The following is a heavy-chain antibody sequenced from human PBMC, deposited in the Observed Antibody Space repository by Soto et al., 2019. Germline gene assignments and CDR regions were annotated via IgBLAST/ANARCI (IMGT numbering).Heavy chain of an antibody. CDR2: IYTGGGT. J-gene: IGHJ4*02. D-gene: IGHD2-15*01. CDR1: GFTVTSNY. V-gene: IGHV3-66*01. Sequence: EVQLVESGGGLVQPGGSLRLSCVASGFTVTSNYMIWVRQAPGKGLEWISVIYTGGGTKYADSVKGRFTISRDTSRNTVYLHMDSLRVEDTAVYYCAGAEVEMPTPWGQGTLVTVSS. CDR3: AGAEVEMPTP.